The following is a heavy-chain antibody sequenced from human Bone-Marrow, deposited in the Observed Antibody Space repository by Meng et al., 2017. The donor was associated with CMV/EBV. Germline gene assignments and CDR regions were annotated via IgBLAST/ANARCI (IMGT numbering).Heavy chain of an antibody. D-gene: IGHD3-9*01. CDR2: MNPNSGNT. V-gene: IGHV1-8*02. Sequence: ASVKVSCKASGYTFTSYYMHWVRQAPGQGLEWMGWMNPNSGNTNYAQKLQGRVTMTRNTSISTAYMELSSLRSEDTAVYYCARSRLTGYYKGNWFDPWGQGTLVTVSS. CDR1: GYTFTSYY. J-gene: IGHJ5*02. CDR3: ARSRLTGYYKGNWFDP.